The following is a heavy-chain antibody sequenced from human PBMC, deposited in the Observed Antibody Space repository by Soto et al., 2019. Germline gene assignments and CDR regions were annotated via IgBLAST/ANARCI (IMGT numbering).Heavy chain of an antibody. D-gene: IGHD3-22*01. CDR2: MYSGGNT. J-gene: IGHJ5*02. Sequence: SEILSLTCTVSGGSFSSSTYYWGWIRQPPGKGLEWIGSMYSGGNTYYNPSLKSRVTVSVDTSKNHFSLKLTSVTAADTAMYYSARQPYDSTGYYYGAWGQGTLVTVSS. CDR3: ARQPYDSTGYYYGA. V-gene: IGHV4-39*01. CDR1: GGSFSSSTYY.